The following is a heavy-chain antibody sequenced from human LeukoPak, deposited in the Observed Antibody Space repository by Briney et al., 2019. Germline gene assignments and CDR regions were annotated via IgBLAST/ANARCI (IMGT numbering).Heavy chain of an antibody. V-gene: IGHV4-34*01. Sequence: PSETLSLTCAVYGGSFSGYYWSWIRQPPGKGLEWIGEINHSGITNYNPSLKSRVTISVDTSKNQFSLKLSSVTAADTAVYYCARDPQGYFDYWGQGTLVTVSS. CDR3: ARDPQGYFDY. J-gene: IGHJ4*02. CDR2: INHSGIT. CDR1: GGSFSGYY.